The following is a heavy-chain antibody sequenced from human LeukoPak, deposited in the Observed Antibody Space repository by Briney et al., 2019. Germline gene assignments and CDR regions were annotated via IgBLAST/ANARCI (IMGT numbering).Heavy chain of an antibody. CDR3: ARDLRVGNAFDI. V-gene: IGHV4-59*12. J-gene: IGHJ3*02. Sequence: PSETLSLTCTVSGGSISSYYWSWIRQPPGKGLEWIGYIYYSGSTNYNPSLKSRVTISVDTSKNQFSLKLSSVTAADTAVYYCARDLRVGNAFDIWGQGTMVTVSS. D-gene: IGHD2-15*01. CDR2: IYYSGST. CDR1: GGSISSYY.